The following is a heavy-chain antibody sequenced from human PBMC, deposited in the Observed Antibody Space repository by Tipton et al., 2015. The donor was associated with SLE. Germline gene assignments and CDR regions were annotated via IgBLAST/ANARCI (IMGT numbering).Heavy chain of an antibody. CDR1: GGSFSGYY. CDR3: ALVVDDGNNQD. Sequence: TLSLTCAVYGGSFSGYYWTWIRQPPGEGLEWIGEINHSGSANYNPSLKSRVTISVDTSKDQSSLKLTYVAAADTAVYYCALVVDDGNNQDWGQGTVVTVSS. J-gene: IGHJ4*02. V-gene: IGHV4-34*01. D-gene: IGHD5-24*01. CDR2: INHSGSA.